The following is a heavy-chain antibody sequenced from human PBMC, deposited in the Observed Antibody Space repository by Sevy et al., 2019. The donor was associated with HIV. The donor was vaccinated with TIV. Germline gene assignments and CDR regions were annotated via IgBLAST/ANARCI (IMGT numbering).Heavy chain of an antibody. V-gene: IGHV1-18*01. D-gene: IGHD3-10*01. CDR3: ARERGPGLLKLWFGEYYYYGMDV. CDR2: ISAYNGNT. J-gene: IGHJ6*02. Sequence: ASVKVSCKASGYTFTSYGISWVRQAPGQGLEWMGWISAYNGNTNYAQKLQGRVTMTTDTSTSTAYMGLRSLRSDDTAVYYCARERGPGLLKLWFGEYYYYGMDVWGQGTTVTVSS. CDR1: GYTFTSYG.